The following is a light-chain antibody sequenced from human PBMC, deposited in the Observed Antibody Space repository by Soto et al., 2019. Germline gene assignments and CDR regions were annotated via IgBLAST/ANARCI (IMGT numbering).Light chain of an antibody. CDR3: QQYDSPPIT. V-gene: IGKV1-39*01. Sequence: DVAMTPSPLTLSLSLGDRDTLSFRASQSIRRDLKWYQQKPGKSPNLLIYAASTLESGVPSRFSGSGSGTDFTLTISSLQPEDFATYYCQQYDSPPITFGQGTRLE. CDR1: QSIRRD. CDR2: AAS. J-gene: IGKJ5*01.